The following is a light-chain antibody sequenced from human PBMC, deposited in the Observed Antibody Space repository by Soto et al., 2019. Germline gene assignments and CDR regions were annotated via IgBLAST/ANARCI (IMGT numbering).Light chain of an antibody. V-gene: IGKV3-11*01. CDR3: QQRASRPSLT. J-gene: IGKJ4*01. Sequence: EIVLTQSPATLSLSPGERGTLSCRASQSVSTYLAWYQQKPGQAPRLLIYDASNRATGIPARFSGSGSGTDFTLTISSLEPEDFAVYFCQQRASRPSLTFGGGTKVEI. CDR2: DAS. CDR1: QSVSTY.